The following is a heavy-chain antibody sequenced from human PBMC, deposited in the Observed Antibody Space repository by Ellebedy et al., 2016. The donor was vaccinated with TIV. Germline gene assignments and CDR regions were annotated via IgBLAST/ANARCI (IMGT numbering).Heavy chain of an antibody. CDR1: GFTFSSYG. V-gene: IGHV3-30*18. Sequence: GESLKISXAASGFTFSSYGMHWVRQAPGKGLEWVAVISYDGSNKYYADSVKGRFTISRDNSKNTLYLQMNSLRAEDTAVYYCAKVLDSRGDYWGQGTLVTVSS. J-gene: IGHJ4*02. CDR3: AKVLDSRGDY. CDR2: ISYDGSNK. D-gene: IGHD6-13*01.